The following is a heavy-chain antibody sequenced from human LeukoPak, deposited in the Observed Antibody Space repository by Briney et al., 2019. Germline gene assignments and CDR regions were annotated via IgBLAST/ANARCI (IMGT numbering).Heavy chain of an antibody. CDR1: GGTFSSYA. D-gene: IGHD5-12*01. J-gene: IGHJ4*02. Sequence: GSSVKVSCKASGGTFSSYAISWVRQAPGQGLEWMGRIIPILGIANYAKKFQGRVTITADKSTSTAYMELSSLRSEDTAVYYCARPNSGYDWQHMAIWGQGTLVTVSS. CDR3: ARPNSGYDWQHMAI. V-gene: IGHV1-69*04. CDR2: IIPILGIA.